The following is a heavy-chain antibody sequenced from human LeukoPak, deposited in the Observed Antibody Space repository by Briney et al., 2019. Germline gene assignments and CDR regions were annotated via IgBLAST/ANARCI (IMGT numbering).Heavy chain of an antibody. V-gene: IGHV1-2*02. D-gene: IGHD3-16*02. J-gene: IGHJ4*02. CDR1: GYTFTGYY. Sequence: ASVKVSCKASGYTFTGYYMHWVRQAPGQGLECMGWINPNSGGTNYAQKFQGRVTMTRDTSISTAYMELSRLRSDDTAVYYCARATVWGSYRYRSTEFDYWGQGTLVTVSS. CDR2: INPNSGGT. CDR3: ARATVWGSYRYRSTEFDY.